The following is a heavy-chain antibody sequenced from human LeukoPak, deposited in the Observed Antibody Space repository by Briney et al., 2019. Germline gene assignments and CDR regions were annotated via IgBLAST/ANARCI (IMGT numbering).Heavy chain of an antibody. V-gene: IGHV4-59*01. CDR2: IYYSGST. D-gene: IGHD1-26*01. CDR3: ARDRSLVPVGAEPLGY. Sequence: SETLSLTCTVSGGSISSYYWSWIRQPPGKGLEWIGYIYYSGSTNYNPSLKSRVTISVDTSKNQFSLKLSSVTAADTAVYYCARDRSLVPVGAEPLGYWGQGTLVTVSS. J-gene: IGHJ4*02. CDR1: GGSISSYY.